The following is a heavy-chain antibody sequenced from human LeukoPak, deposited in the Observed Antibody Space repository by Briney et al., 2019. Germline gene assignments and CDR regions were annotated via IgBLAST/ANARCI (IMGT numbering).Heavy chain of an antibody. CDR1: GGSISSSSYY. V-gene: IGHV4-39*01. J-gene: IGHJ4*02. CDR3: ARGGFYDSSSYPFDY. Sequence: PSETLSLTCTVSGGSISSSSYYWGWIRQPPGKGLEWMGSIYFGGTTYYNPSLKSRVTISVDTSKNQFSLKLTSVTAADTAVYYCARGGFYDSSSYPFDYWGQGTLVTVSS. D-gene: IGHD3-22*01. CDR2: IYFGGTT.